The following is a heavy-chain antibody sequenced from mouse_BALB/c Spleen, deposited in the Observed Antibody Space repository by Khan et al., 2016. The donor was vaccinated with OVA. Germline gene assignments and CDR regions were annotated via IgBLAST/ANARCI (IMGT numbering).Heavy chain of an antibody. CDR3: ARDRIDY. CDR2: INPTSGYT. CDR1: GYTFTSYW. Sequence: QVQLKQSGAELAKPGASVKMSCKASGYTFTSYWMHWITQRPGQGLEWIGYINPTSGYTDYNQKFQDKATLTADKSSSTAYMQLSSLTSDDSAVYYCARDRIDYWGQGTALTVSS. J-gene: IGHJ2*01. V-gene: IGHV1-7*01.